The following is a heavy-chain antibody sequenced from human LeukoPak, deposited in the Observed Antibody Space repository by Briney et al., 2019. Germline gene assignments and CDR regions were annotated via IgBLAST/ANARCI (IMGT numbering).Heavy chain of an antibody. Sequence: GGSLRLSCAASGFTFRSYAMSWVRQAPGKGLEWVSAMGGTDGKTYYADSVKGRFTISRDNSKNTLSLEMKSLRVEDTALYYCAEADYSSSGSYVEWGQGTLVTVSS. CDR3: AEADYSSSGSYVE. CDR2: MGGTDGKT. V-gene: IGHV3-23*01. D-gene: IGHD3-10*01. J-gene: IGHJ4*02. CDR1: GFTFRSYA.